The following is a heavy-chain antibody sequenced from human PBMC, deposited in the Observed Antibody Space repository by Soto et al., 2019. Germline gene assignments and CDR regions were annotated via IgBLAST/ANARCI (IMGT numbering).Heavy chain of an antibody. CDR1: GGSFRSYC. CDR3: ARDHQMSDTWSFDF. V-gene: IGHV4-59*12. J-gene: IGHJ4*02. Sequence: SETLSLTCTVSGGSFRSYCWTWIRQPPGEGLEWIGCICNSGTTNYNPSLKSRVAISIDTQKNQFSLQLSSVTVADTAFYYCARDHQMSDTWSFDFWGQGILVTSPQ. CDR2: ICNSGTT. D-gene: IGHD2-2*01.